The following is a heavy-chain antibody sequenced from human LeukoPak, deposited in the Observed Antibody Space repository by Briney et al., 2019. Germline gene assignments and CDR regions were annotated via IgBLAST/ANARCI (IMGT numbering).Heavy chain of an antibody. D-gene: IGHD6-13*01. CDR1: GYTFTGSY. V-gene: IGHV1-2*02. CDR3: ARTLAAAVGDYYYYYYMDV. CDR2: INPNSGGT. J-gene: IGHJ6*03. Sequence: ASVKVSCKASGYTFTGSYMHWVRQAPGQGLEWMGWINPNSGGTNYAQKFQGRVTMTRDTSISTAYMVLSRLRSDDTAVYYCARTLAAAVGDYYYYYYMDVWGKGATVTVSS.